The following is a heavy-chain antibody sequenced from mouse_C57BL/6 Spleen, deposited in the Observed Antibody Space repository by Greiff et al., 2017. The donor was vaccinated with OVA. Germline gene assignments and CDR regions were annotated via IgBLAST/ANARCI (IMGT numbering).Heavy chain of an antibody. V-gene: IGHV1-19*01. CDR2: INPYNGGT. Sequence: EVKLMESGPVLVKPGASVKMSCKASGYTFTDYYMNWVKQSHGKSLEWIGVINPYNGGTSYNQKFKGKATLTVDKSSSTAYMELNSLTSEDSAVYYCARGGTMVTTRYYFDYWGKGTTLTVSS. D-gene: IGHD2-2*01. CDR3: ARGGTMVTTRYYFDY. CDR1: GYTFTDYY. J-gene: IGHJ2*01.